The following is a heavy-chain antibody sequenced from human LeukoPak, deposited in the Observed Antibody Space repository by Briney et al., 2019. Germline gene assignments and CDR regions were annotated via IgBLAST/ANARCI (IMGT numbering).Heavy chain of an antibody. CDR1: GGSFSGYY. CDR2: INHSGST. V-gene: IGHV4-34*01. J-gene: IGHJ4*02. CDR3: ATRREVGIVGATIYELDY. D-gene: IGHD1-26*01. Sequence: PSETLSLTCAVYGGSFSGYYWSWIRQPPGKGLEWIGEINHSGSTNYNPSLKSRVTISVDTSRNQFSLKLSSVTAADTAVYYCATRREVGIVGATIYELDYWGQGTLVTVSS.